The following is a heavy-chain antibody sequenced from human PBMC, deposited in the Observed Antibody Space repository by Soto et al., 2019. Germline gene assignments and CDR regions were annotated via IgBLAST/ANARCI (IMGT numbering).Heavy chain of an antibody. CDR2: IYSSGST. J-gene: IGHJ3*01. CDR3: ATRPFFPGAP. CDR1: GFTFSSND. V-gene: IGHV3-53*01. Sequence: EVQLVESGGGLIQPGGSLRLSCAASGFTFSSNDMNWVRQAPGKGLEWVSLIYSSGSTSYADSVKGRFTISRDNSKNTLYLQMSSLRAEDTAVSYCATRPFFPGAPWGPGTMVTVSS.